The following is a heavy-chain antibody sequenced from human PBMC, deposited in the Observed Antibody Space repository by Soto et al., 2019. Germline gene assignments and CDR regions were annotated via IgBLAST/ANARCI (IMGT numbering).Heavy chain of an antibody. Sequence: QVQLVQSGAEVKTPGASVKVSCKASGYTFTSYGVIWVRQAPGQGLEWMGWISAYNGDTDYAQKIQGRVTMTTDTSTSTAYMELRSLRSDDTAVFYCASAGIGGGYFDYWGQGTLVTVSS. D-gene: IGHD3-10*01. CDR2: ISAYNGDT. J-gene: IGHJ4*02. CDR3: ASAGIGGGYFDY. CDR1: GYTFTSYG. V-gene: IGHV1-18*01.